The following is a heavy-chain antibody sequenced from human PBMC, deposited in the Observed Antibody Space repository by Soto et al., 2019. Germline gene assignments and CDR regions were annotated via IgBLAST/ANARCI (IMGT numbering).Heavy chain of an antibody. D-gene: IGHD2-2*01. J-gene: IGHJ6*03. CDR2: VWYDGSNK. CDR3: ARGGQLQYYMDV. V-gene: IGHV3-33*01. CDR1: GFTFSSYG. Sequence: QVQLVESGGGVVQPGRSLRLSCAASGFTFSSYGMHWVRQAPGTGLEWVAVVWYDGSNKYYADSVKGRFTISRDNSKNTLYLQMNSLRAEDTAVSYCARGGQLQYYMDVLGKGTTVTVSS.